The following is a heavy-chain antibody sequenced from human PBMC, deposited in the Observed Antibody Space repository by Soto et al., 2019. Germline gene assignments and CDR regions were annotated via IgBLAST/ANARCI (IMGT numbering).Heavy chain of an antibody. V-gene: IGHV1-69*13. CDR1: GGAFGSIA. CDR2: LIVILGST. J-gene: IGHJ4*02. D-gene: IGHD3-22*01. CDR3: ASGYYGSSGYSFDY. Sequence: SAEASCKSCGGAFGSIALCWVQQAPGEGLEWMGGLIVILGSTNYAQKFEGRVTITADEGSSTAYMEVSGLRSEDTAVYFCASGYYGSSGYSFDYWGQGTQVTGFS.